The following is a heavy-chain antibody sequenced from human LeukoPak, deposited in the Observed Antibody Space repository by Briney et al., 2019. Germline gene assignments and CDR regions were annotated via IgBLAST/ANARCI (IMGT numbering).Heavy chain of an antibody. CDR3: ARDPYSGNYGNYYYYYMDV. J-gene: IGHJ6*03. Sequence: SETLSLTCTVSGGSITSYYWSWIRQPPGKGLEWIGYIYYSGSTNYNPSLKSRVTISGDTSKNQFSLKLSSVTAADTAVYYCARDPYSGNYGNYYYYYMDVWGKGTTVTISS. CDR1: GGSITSYY. CDR2: IYYSGST. V-gene: IGHV4-59*01. D-gene: IGHD1-26*01.